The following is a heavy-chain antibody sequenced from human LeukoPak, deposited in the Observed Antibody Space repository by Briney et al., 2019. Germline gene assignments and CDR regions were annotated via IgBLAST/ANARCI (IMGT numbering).Heavy chain of an antibody. CDR2: ISWDGGST. CDR1: GFTFDDYT. V-gene: IGHV3-43*01. J-gene: IGHJ4*02. Sequence: GGSLRLSCAASGFTFDDYTMHWVRQAPGKGLEWVSLISWDGGSTYYADSVKGRFTISRDNSKNSLYLQMNSLRTEDTALYYCAKDGGYSYGPDFDYWGQGTLVTVSS. CDR3: AKDGGYSYGPDFDY. D-gene: IGHD5-18*01.